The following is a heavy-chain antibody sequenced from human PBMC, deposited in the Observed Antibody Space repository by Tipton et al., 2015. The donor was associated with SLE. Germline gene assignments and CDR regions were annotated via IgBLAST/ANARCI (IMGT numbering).Heavy chain of an antibody. CDR1: GDSINSVGYY. J-gene: IGHJ4*02. CDR2: IFHSGIT. CDR3: ATELFRGYTSGWGPDY. V-gene: IGHV4-30-2*01. Sequence: LRLSCTVSGDSINSVGYYWTWIRQHPGRGLEWIGYIFHSGITYYNPSLKSRVTMSVDRSKNQFSLRLTSVTAADTAVYYCATELFRGYTSGWGPDYWGQGTLVTVSS. D-gene: IGHD6-19*01.